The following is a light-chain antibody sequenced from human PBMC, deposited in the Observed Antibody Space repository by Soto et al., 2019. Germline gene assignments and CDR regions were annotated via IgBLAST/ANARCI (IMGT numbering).Light chain of an antibody. J-gene: IGLJ3*02. CDR3: SSYTYKDTLL. Sequence: QSALTQPASVSGSPGQSITISCTGTSSDVGGYDHVSWYQQHPGKAPKLIIYDVTVRPSGISRRFSGSKSDNTASLAVSGLQPEDEADYYCSSYTYKDTLLFGGGTKLTVL. CDR2: DVT. CDR1: SSDVGGYDH. V-gene: IGLV2-14*03.